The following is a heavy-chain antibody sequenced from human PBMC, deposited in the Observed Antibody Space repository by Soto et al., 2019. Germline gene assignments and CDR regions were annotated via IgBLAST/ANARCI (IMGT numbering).Heavy chain of an antibody. CDR1: GFTFSSYE. J-gene: IGHJ6*02. Sequence: GGSLRLSCAASGFTFSSYEMNWVRQAPGKGLEWVSYISSSGSTIYYADSVKGRFTISRDNAKNSLYLQMNSLRAEDTAVYYCARDQREYYDFWSVYYTGTYTQHYGMDVWGQGTTVTVSS. V-gene: IGHV3-48*03. CDR3: ARDQREYYDFWSVYYTGTYTQHYGMDV. D-gene: IGHD3-3*01. CDR2: ISSSGSTI.